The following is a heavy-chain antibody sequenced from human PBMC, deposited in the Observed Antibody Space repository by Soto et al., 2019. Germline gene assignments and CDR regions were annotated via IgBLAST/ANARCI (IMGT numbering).Heavy chain of an antibody. CDR3: ARDTESGGSNWFDP. D-gene: IGHD2-15*01. Sequence: GGSLRLSCAASGFTFSSYSMNWVRQAPGKGLEWVSSISSSSSYIYYADSVKGRFTISRDNAKNSLYLQMNSLRAEDTAVYYCARDTESGGSNWFDPWGQGTLVTVSS. CDR1: GFTFSSYS. J-gene: IGHJ5*02. V-gene: IGHV3-21*01. CDR2: ISSSSSYI.